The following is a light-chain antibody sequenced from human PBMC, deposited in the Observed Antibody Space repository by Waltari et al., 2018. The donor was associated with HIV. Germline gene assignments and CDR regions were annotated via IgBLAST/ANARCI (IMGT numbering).Light chain of an antibody. Sequence: QSALTQPASVSGSPGQSITISCTGTSSDIGYFKFVSWYQQHPGKAPKLRIYDVSSRPSGVSDRISGSKSGNTASLTISGLQPEDEADYYCSSYTSGSTWVFGGGTKVTVL. J-gene: IGLJ3*02. CDR3: SSYTSGSTWV. V-gene: IGLV2-14*03. CDR1: SSDIGYFKF. CDR2: DVS.